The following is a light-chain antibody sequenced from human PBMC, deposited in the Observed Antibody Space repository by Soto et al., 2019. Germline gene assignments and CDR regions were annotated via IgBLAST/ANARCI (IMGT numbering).Light chain of an antibody. CDR2: EVS. Sequence: QSALTQPASVSGSAGQSITISCTGTSSDVGGYNHVAWYQQYPGKAPKLIIFEVSDRPSGVSSRFSGSKSGNTASLSISGLQPEDEADYYCSSYKRGATLVFGGGTKLTVL. CDR1: SSDVGGYNH. V-gene: IGLV2-14*01. J-gene: IGLJ2*01. CDR3: SSYKRGATLV.